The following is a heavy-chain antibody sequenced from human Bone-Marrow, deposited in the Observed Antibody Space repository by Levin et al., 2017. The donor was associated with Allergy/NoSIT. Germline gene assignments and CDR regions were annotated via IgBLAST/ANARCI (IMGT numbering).Heavy chain of an antibody. Sequence: GGSLRLSCEASGFSFSNYWMIWVRQAPGKGLEWVASIKLDGTEKYYVGSVKGRFTISRDNAKNFLSLQMNSLRAEDSAVYFCARDRYVSILPTAYFYSPMDVWGQGTAVTVSS. CDR2: IKLDGTEK. D-gene: IGHD2-21*02. V-gene: IGHV3-7*01. CDR1: GFSFSNYW. CDR3: ARDRYVSILPTAYFYSPMDV. J-gene: IGHJ6*02.